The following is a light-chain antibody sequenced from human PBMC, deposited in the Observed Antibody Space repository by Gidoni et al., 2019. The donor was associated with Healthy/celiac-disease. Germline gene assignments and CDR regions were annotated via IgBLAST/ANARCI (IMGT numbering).Light chain of an antibody. V-gene: IGKV3-11*01. CDR1: QSVRSY. Sequence: IVLTQSPATLSLSPGERATTSCRASQSVRSYLAWYQQKPGQAPRLLIYDASNRAMGIPARFSGSGCGTDLTLTISSLEREDFAVYYCQQRSNWPPYTFGQGTKLEIK. J-gene: IGKJ2*01. CDR2: DAS. CDR3: QQRSNWPPYT.